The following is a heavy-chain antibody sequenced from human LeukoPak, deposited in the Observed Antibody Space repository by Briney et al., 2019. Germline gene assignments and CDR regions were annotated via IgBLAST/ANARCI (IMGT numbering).Heavy chain of an antibody. CDR1: GFTFSSYW. D-gene: IGHD1-14*01. CDR2: IKQDGSEK. J-gene: IGHJ3*02. CDR3: AREITQWPTPRTAPTDDAFGI. V-gene: IGHV3-7*01. Sequence: GGSLRLSCAASGFTFSSYWMSWVRQAPGKGLEWVANIKQDGSEKYYVDSVKGRFTISRDNAKNSLYLQMNSLRAEDTAVYYCAREITQWPTPRTAPTDDAFGIWGQGTMDTVSS.